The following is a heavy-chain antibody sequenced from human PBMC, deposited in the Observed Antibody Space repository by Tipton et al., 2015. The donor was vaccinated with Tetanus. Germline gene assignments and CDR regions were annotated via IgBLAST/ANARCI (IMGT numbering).Heavy chain of an antibody. CDR3: AREVVNSGYYSSKYYFDY. CDR2: IYYNGGN. V-gene: IGHV4-59*01. J-gene: IGHJ4*02. CDR1: GASISSSY. Sequence: LRLSCTVSGASISSSYWSWIRQPPGKGLEWIGSIYYNGGNNSNPSLKSRVAISVDTSRNQFSLRLTSVTAADTALYYCAREVVNSGYYSSKYYFDYWGQGTLVTVSS. D-gene: IGHD3-22*01.